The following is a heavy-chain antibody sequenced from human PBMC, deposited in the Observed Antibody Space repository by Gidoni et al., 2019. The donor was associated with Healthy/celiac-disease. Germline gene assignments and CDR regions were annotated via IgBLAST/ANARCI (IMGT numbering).Heavy chain of an antibody. CDR2: LSRSGSTI. Sequence: QVQLVESGGGLVKPGGSLRLSCAASGFTFSDYYMRWIRQAPGKGLEWVSYLSRSGSTIDYAASVKGRFTISRDNAKNSLYLQMNSLRAEDTAVYYCARVVHPPVAATPRYFNWFDPWGQGTLVTVSS. J-gene: IGHJ5*02. V-gene: IGHV3-11*01. CDR1: GFTFSDYY. D-gene: IGHD2-15*01. CDR3: ARVVHPPVAATPRYFNWFDP.